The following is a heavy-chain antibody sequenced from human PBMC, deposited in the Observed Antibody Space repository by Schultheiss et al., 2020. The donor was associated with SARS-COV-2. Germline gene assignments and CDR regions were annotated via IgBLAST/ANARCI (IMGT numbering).Heavy chain of an antibody. CDR3: ARDYRSHYIPNYYYYYMDV. Sequence: GGSLRLSCAASGFTFSSYSMNWVHQAPGKGLEWVSAISGSGGSTYYADSVKGRFTISRDNAKNSLYLQMNSLRAEDTTVYYCARDYRSHYIPNYYYYYMDVWGKGTTVTVSS. D-gene: IGHD1-26*01. J-gene: IGHJ6*03. V-gene: IGHV3-21*01. CDR1: GFTFSSYS. CDR2: ISGSGGST.